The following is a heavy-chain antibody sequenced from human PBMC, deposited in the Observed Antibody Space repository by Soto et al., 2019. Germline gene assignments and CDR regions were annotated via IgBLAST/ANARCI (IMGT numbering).Heavy chain of an antibody. CDR2: VYSGGST. CDR1: GFTVSSNY. J-gene: IGHJ6*03. V-gene: IGHV3-66*01. CDR3: ARAPSLGELSLSYYMAV. Sequence: EVQLVESGGGLAQPGGSLRLSCAASGFTVSSNYMSWVRQAPGKGLEWVSVVYSGGSTYYADSVKGRFTIARDKSKNTLYLQMNSLRAEDTAVYYCARAPSLGELSLSYYMAVWGNGTTVTVSS. D-gene: IGHD3-16*02.